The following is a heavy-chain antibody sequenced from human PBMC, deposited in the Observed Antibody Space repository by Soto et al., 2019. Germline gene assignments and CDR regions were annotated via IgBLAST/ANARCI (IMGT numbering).Heavy chain of an antibody. D-gene: IGHD1-1*01. CDR3: AKGGANWYFDY. V-gene: IGHV3-23*01. J-gene: IGHJ4*02. CDR2: IMGSGGRT. Sequence: EVQLLESGGGLVQPGGSLRLSCAASGFSFSSFPMSWVRQAPGKGLESVSVIMGSGGRTYYADSVQGRFTISRDDSKSTFFLKMTSRRADNTATYYCAKGGANWYFDYRGQGTLVTVTS. CDR1: GFSFSSFP.